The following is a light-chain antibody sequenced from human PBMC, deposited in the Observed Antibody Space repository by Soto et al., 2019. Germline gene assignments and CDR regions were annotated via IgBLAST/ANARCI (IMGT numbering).Light chain of an antibody. CDR1: QSISSW. CDR2: DAS. CDR3: QQYNSYSPYT. V-gene: IGKV1-5*01. J-gene: IGKJ2*01. Sequence: DIQMTQSPSTLSASVGDRVTITCRASQSISSWLAWYQQKPGKAPKLLIYDASSLESGVPSRFSGSGSGTEFTFTISSLQPDDFATHYCQQYNSYSPYTFGQGTKLEIK.